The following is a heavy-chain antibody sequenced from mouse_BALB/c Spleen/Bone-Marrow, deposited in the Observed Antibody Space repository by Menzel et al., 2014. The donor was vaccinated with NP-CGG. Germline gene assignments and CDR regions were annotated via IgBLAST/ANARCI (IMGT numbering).Heavy chain of an antibody. V-gene: IGHV1-67*01. CDR1: SYTFTDYA. D-gene: IGHD1-1*01. CDR3: ARGLLLLDY. Sequence: QVQLQQSGPELVRPGVSVKISCKGSSYTFTDYAMHWVKQSHAKSLEWIGVISTYYGNTNYNQKFKGKATMTVDKSSSTAYMELARLTSEDSAVHYCARGLLLLDYWGQGTSVTVSS. J-gene: IGHJ4*01. CDR2: ISTYYGNT.